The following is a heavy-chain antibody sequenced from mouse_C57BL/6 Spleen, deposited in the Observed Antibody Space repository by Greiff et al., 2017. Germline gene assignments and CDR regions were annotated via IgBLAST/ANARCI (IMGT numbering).Heavy chain of an antibody. CDR2: INPSTGGT. D-gene: IGHD2-3*01. CDR1: GYSFTGYY. V-gene: IGHV1-42*01. CDR3: ARRGDGYFWYFDV. J-gene: IGHJ1*03. Sequence: VQLKQSGPELVKPGASVKISCKASGYSFTGYYMNWVKQSSEKSLEWIGEINPSTGGTTYNQKFKAKATLTVDKSSSTAYMQLKSLTSEDSAVYYCARRGDGYFWYFDVWGTGTTVTVSS.